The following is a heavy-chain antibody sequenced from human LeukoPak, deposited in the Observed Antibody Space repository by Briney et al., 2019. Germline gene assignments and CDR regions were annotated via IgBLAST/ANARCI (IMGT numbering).Heavy chain of an antibody. Sequence: GGSLRLSCAASGXTFSSYGMSWVRQAPGKGLEWVSAISGSGGATYYADSVKGRFTISRDNSRNTLYLQMSSLRAEDTAVYYCARRNPWFDPWGQGTLVTVSS. CDR3: ARRNPWFDP. CDR2: ISGSGGAT. CDR1: GXTFSSYG. V-gene: IGHV3-23*01. J-gene: IGHJ5*02.